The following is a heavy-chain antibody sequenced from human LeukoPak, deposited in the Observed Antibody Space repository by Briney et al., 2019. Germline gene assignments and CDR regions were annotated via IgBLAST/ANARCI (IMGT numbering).Heavy chain of an antibody. Sequence: NPSETLSLTGSVYGSSISSDNWWSWIRQPPGKGLEWIGEIYHSGSTVYNPSLKSRVTISVDKSKNQVALRLGSVTAADTAVYYCTRDYDSSGYYFLMWGQGTLVTVSS. CDR1: GSSISSDNW. D-gene: IGHD3-22*01. V-gene: IGHV4-4*02. CDR3: TRDYDSSGYYFLM. J-gene: IGHJ4*02. CDR2: IYHSGST.